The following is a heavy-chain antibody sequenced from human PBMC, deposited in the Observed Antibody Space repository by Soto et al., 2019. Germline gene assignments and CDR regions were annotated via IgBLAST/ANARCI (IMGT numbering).Heavy chain of an antibody. CDR3: ARALPPGRQSYSSSWYWGY. J-gene: IGHJ4*02. CDR2: IYYSVST. D-gene: IGHD6-13*01. V-gene: IGHV4-39*01. CDR1: GGSISSSSYY. Sequence: KPSETLSLTCTVAGGSISSSSYYWGWIRHPPGKGLEWIGSIYYSVSTYYNPSLKSRVTISVDTSKNQSSLKLSSVTAADTAVYYCARALPPGRQSYSSSWYWGYWGQGTLVTVSS.